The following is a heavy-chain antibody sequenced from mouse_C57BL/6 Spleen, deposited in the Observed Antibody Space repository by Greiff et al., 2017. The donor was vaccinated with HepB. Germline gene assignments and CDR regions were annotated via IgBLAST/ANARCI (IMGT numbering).Heavy chain of an antibody. CDR3: AMNDYDVGFAY. V-gene: IGHV1-74*01. Sequence: QVQLQQPGAELVKPGASVKVSCKASGYTFTSYWMHWVKQRPGQGLEWIGSIHPSDSDTNYNQKFKGKATLTVDKSSSTAYMQLSSLTSEDSAVYYCAMNDYDVGFAYGGQGTLVTVSA. CDR1: GYTFTSYW. D-gene: IGHD2-4*01. J-gene: IGHJ3*01. CDR2: IHPSDSDT.